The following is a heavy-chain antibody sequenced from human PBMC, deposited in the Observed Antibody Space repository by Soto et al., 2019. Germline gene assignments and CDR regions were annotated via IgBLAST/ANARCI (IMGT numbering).Heavy chain of an antibody. CDR1: GFTFSNAW. CDR2: IKSKTDGGTT. J-gene: IGHJ3*02. D-gene: IGHD3-22*01. Sequence: GGSLRLSCAASGFTFSNAWMNWVRQAPGKGLEWVGRIKSKTDGGTTDYAAPVKGRFTISRDDSKNTLYLQMNSLKTEDTAVYYCTTDSGYYDSSGYLSSGDAFDIWGQGTMVTVSS. V-gene: IGHV3-15*07. CDR3: TTDSGYYDSSGYLSSGDAFDI.